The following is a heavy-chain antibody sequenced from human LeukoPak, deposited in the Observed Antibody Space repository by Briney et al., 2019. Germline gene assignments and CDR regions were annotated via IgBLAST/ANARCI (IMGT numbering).Heavy chain of an antibody. CDR3: ARVEYSSSWHFDY. CDR1: AYTFTGYY. D-gene: IGHD6-6*01. J-gene: IGHJ4*02. CDR2: INPNSGGT. Sequence: ASVKVACKVSAYTFTGYYMHWVRQAPGQGLEWMGRINPNSGGTNYAQKFQGRVTMTRDTSISTAYMELSRLRSDDTAVYYCARVEYSSSWHFDYWGQGTLVTVYS. V-gene: IGHV1-2*06.